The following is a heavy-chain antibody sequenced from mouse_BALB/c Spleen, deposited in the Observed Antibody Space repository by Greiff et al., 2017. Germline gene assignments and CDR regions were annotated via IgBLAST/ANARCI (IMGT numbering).Heavy chain of an antibody. J-gene: IGHJ2*01. CDR3: ARQAEYGNYVDY. V-gene: IGHV5-12-1*01. D-gene: IGHD2-10*02. CDR2: ISSGGGST. CDR1: GFAFSSYD. Sequence: EVQVVESGGGLVKPGGSLKLSCAASGFAFSSYDMSWVRQTPEKRLEWVAYISSGGGSTYYPDTVKGRFTISRDNAKNTLYLQMSSLKSEDTAMYYCARQAEYGNYVDYWGQGTTLTVSS.